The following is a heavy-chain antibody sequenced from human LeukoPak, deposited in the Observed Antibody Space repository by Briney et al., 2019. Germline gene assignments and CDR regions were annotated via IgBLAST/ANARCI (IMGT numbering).Heavy chain of an antibody. Sequence: SETLSLTCTVSGGSISSYYWSWIRQPPGRGLEWIGYIYYSGSTNYNPSLKSRVTISVDTSKNQFSLKLSSVTAADTAVYYCARDDSGSYSAFDIWGQGTMVTVPS. CDR3: ARDDSGSYSAFDI. D-gene: IGHD1-26*01. CDR2: IYYSGST. V-gene: IGHV4-59*01. CDR1: GGSISSYY. J-gene: IGHJ3*02.